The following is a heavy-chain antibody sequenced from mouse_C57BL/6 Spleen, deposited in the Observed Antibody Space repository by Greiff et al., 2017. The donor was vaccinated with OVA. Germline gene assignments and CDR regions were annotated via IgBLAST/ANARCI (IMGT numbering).Heavy chain of an antibody. D-gene: IGHD1-1*01. J-gene: IGHJ1*03. V-gene: IGHV1-63*01. CDR1: GYTFTNYW. Sequence: QVQLKQSGAELVRPGTSVKMSCKASGYTFTNYWIGWAKQRPGHGLEWIGDIYPGGGYTNYNEKFKGKATLTADKSSSTAYMQFSSLTSEDSAIYYCARSNYYGSSSYWYFDVWGTGTTVTVSS. CDR3: ARSNYYGSSSYWYFDV. CDR2: IYPGGGYT.